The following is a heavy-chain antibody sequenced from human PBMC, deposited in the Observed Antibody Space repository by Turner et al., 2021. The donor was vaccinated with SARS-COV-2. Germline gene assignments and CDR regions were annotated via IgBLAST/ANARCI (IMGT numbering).Heavy chain of an antibody. Sequence: EVQLMASGGGLVQPGGSLRTSCTSSGFTFSSYAMSWVREAPGKGREWVSAISGSGVSTYYADSVKGRFTISRDNSKNTLYLQMNSLRAEDTAVYYCAKGEGYGSGAFDIWGQGTMVTVSS. CDR1: GFTFSSYA. J-gene: IGHJ3*02. V-gene: IGHV3-23*01. CDR3: AKGEGYGSGAFDI. CDR2: ISGSGVST. D-gene: IGHD3-10*01.